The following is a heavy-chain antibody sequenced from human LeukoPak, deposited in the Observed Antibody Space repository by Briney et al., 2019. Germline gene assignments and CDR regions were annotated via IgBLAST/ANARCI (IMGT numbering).Heavy chain of an antibody. Sequence: SETLSLTCTVSGGSISSYYWSWILQPPGKGLEWIGYIYYSGSTNYNPSLKSRVTISVDTSKNQFSLKLSSVTAADTAVYYCARVAFSGSYNFDYWGQGTLVTVSS. D-gene: IGHD1-26*01. CDR2: IYYSGST. CDR3: ARVAFSGSYNFDY. J-gene: IGHJ4*02. CDR1: GGSISSYY. V-gene: IGHV4-59*01.